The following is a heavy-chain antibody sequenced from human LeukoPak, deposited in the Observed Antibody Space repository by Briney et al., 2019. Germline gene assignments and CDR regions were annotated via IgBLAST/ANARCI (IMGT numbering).Heavy chain of an antibody. V-gene: IGHV1-69*04. D-gene: IGHD1-26*01. CDR1: GGTFSSYA. Sequence: GASVKVSFKASGGTFSSYAISWVRQAPGQGREGMGRIIPILGIANYAQKFQGRVTITTDKSKSTDYMELSSLRSEDTAVYYCARELGGDSGSYSDYWGQGTLVTVSS. CDR3: ARELGGDSGSYSDY. CDR2: IIPILGIA. J-gene: IGHJ4*02.